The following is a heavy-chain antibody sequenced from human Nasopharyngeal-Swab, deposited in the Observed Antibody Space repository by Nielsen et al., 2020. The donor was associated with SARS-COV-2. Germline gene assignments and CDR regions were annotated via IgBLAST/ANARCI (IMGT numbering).Heavy chain of an antibody. CDR3: AREGDYGDYLVDY. CDR2: ISSSGSTI. V-gene: IGHV3-11*01. Sequence: GESLKISCAASGFTFSDYYMSWIRQAPGKGLEWVSYISSSGSTIYYADSVKGRVTISRDNAKNSLYLQMNSLRAEDTAVYYCAREGDYGDYLVDYWGQGTLVTVSS. D-gene: IGHD4-17*01. CDR1: GFTFSDYY. J-gene: IGHJ4*02.